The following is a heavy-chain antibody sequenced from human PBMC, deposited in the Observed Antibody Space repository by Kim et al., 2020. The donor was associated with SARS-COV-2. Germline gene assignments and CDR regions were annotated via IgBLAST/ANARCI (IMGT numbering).Heavy chain of an antibody. V-gene: IGHV3-23*01. J-gene: IGHJ6*02. CDR1: GFTFSSYA. Sequence: GGSLRLSCAASGFTFSSYAMSWVRQAPGKGLEWVSAISGSGGSTYYADSVKGRFTISRDNSKNTLYLQMNSLRAEDTAVYYCAKVPGFYGSGSYYKRDYYYGMDVWGQRTTVTVSS. CDR3: AKVPGFYGSGSYYKRDYYYGMDV. D-gene: IGHD3-10*01. CDR2: ISGSGGST.